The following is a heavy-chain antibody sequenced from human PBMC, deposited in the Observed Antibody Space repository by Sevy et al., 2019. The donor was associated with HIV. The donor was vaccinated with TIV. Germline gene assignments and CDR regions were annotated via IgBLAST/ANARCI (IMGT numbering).Heavy chain of an antibody. D-gene: IGHD3-16*01. Sequence: SETLSLTCTVXGVSMSGSSYDWGWIRQPPGKGLEWIASIFFSGSTYYNPSLKGRLTISVDTSKSQFSLKLNSVTAADTALSXCAXQGGLVXXDFXXXXXGTLVTVSS. CDR3: AXQGGLVXXDFXX. CDR2: IFFSGST. J-gene: IGHJ4*01. CDR1: GVSMSGSSYD. V-gene: IGHV4-39*01.